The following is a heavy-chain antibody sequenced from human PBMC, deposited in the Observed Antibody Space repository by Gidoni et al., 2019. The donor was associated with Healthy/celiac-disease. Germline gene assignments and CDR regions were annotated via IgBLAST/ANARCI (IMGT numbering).Heavy chain of an antibody. CDR1: GFSFISYA. J-gene: IGHJ6*02. Sequence: QVQLVESGGGVVQPGRSLRLSCAVSGFSFISYAMPWVRQAPCKGLEWVSVISYDGSNKYYADSVKGRFTISRDNSKNTLYLQMNSLRAEDTAVYYCARERGIAVAGYYYYYGMDVWGQGTTVTVSS. D-gene: IGHD6-19*01. CDR2: ISYDGSNK. CDR3: ARERGIAVAGYYYYYGMDV. V-gene: IGHV3-30*04.